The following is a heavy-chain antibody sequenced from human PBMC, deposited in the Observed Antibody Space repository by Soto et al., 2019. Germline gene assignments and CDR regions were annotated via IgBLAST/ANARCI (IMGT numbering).Heavy chain of an antibody. V-gene: IGHV1-69*13. CDR1: GGTFSSYA. D-gene: IGHD2-2*01. Sequence: SVKVSCKASGGTFSSYAISWVRQAPGQGLEWMGGIIPIFGTANYAQKFQGRVTITADESTSTAYMGLSSLRSEDTAVYYCARVTVVPAAHHSYFDYWGQGTLVTVSS. CDR3: ARVTVVPAAHHSYFDY. J-gene: IGHJ4*02. CDR2: IIPIFGTA.